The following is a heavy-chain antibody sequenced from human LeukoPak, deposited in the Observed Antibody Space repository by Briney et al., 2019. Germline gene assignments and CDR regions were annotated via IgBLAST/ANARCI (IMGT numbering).Heavy chain of an antibody. D-gene: IGHD2-2*01. CDR2: IYPGDSDT. V-gene: IGHV5-51*01. Sequence: GESLKISCKGSGYSFTSYWIGWVRQMPGKGLEWMGIIYPGDSDTRYSPSFQGQVTISADKSISTAYLQWSSLKASDTAMYYCARRLYCSSTSCYVVSGWFDPWGQGTLVTVSS. CDR3: ARRLYCSSTSCYVVSGWFDP. CDR1: GYSFTSYW. J-gene: IGHJ5*02.